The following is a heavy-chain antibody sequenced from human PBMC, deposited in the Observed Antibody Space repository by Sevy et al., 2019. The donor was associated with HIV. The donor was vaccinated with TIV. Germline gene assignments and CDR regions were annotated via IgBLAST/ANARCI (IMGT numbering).Heavy chain of an antibody. CDR1: GFSFSNAW. D-gene: IGHD6-13*01. Sequence: GGSLRLSCTASGFSFSNAWMSWVRQAPGKGLEWVGRFKGNSSGGAIDYAAPVKGRFIISRDDSKNTLYLQMSSLRTEVTAVYYCTTDSWSQAYYYDDWGQGTLVTVSS. J-gene: IGHJ4*02. CDR2: FKGNSSGGAI. V-gene: IGHV3-15*01. CDR3: TTDSWSQAYYYDD.